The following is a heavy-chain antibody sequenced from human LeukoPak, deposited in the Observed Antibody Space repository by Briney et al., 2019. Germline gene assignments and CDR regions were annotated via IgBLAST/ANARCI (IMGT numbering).Heavy chain of an antibody. CDR1: GGSISSGSYY. J-gene: IGHJ4*02. V-gene: IGHV4-61*02. D-gene: IGHD3-22*01. CDR3: AREYYYDSSGPGDYFDY. CDR2: IYTSGST. Sequence: SQTLSLTCTVSGGSISSGSYYWSWIRQPAGKGLEWIGRIYTSGSTNYNPSLKGRVTISVDTSKNQFSLKLSSVTAADTAVYYCAREYYYDSSGPGDYFDYWGQGTLVTVSS.